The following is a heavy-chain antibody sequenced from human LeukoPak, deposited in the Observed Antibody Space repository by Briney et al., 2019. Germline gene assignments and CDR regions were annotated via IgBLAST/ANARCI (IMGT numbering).Heavy chain of an antibody. CDR3: AKGPYDFWSGYSYYFDY. CDR1: GFTFSSYG. V-gene: IGHV3-30*18. Sequence: PGRSLRLSCAASGFTFSSYGMHWVRQAPGKGLEWVAVISYDGSNKYYADSVKGRFTISRDNSKNTLYLQMNSLRAEDTAVYYCAKGPYDFWSGYSYYFDYWGQGTLVTVSS. J-gene: IGHJ4*02. CDR2: ISYDGSNK. D-gene: IGHD3/OR15-3a*01.